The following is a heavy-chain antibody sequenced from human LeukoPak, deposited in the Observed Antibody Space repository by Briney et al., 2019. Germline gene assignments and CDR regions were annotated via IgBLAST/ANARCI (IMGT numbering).Heavy chain of an antibody. V-gene: IGHV3-30*04. D-gene: IGHD6-13*01. CDR3: ARPHPTDGQLGAFDI. Sequence: GGSLRLSCAASGFTFSSYAMHWVRQAPGKGLEWVAVISYDGSNKYYADSVKGRFTISRDNSKNTLYLQMNSLRAEDTAVYYCARPHPTDGQLGAFDIWGQGTMVTVSS. J-gene: IGHJ3*02. CDR1: GFTFSSYA. CDR2: ISYDGSNK.